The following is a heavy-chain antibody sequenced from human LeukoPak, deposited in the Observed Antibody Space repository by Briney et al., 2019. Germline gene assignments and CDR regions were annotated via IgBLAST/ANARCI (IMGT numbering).Heavy chain of an antibody. Sequence: ASVKLSCKASGYTFTSYDINWVRQATGQGLEWMGWMNPNSGNTGYAQKFQGRVTMTRTTSISTAYMELSSLRSEDTVVSYCARGRLDYLVDYWGEGTLVTVSS. D-gene: IGHD4-11*01. CDR3: ARGRLDYLVDY. J-gene: IGHJ4*02. CDR2: MNPNSGNT. V-gene: IGHV1-8*01. CDR1: GYTFTSYD.